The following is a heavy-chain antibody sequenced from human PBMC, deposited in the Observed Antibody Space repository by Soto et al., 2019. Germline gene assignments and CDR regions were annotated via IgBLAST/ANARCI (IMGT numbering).Heavy chain of an antibody. V-gene: IGHV3-7*05. Sequence: EVQLVESGGGLVQPGGSLRLSCAASGFTFSSYWMSWVRQAPGKGLEWVANIKQDGSEKYYVDSVKGRFTISRDNAKNSLYLQMNSLRAEDTAVYYCARDGVPAAIVYYYYYYGMHVWGQGTTVTVSS. CDR2: IKQDGSEK. D-gene: IGHD2-2*02. CDR1: GFTFSSYW. J-gene: IGHJ6*02. CDR3: ARDGVPAAIVYYYYYYGMHV.